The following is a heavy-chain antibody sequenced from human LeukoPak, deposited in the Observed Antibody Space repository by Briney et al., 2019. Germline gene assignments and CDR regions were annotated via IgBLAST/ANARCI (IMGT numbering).Heavy chain of an antibody. V-gene: IGHV3-23*01. D-gene: IGHD3-22*01. CDR3: ATTRYYYDSSGYSNFDY. CDR2: ISGSGGST. CDR1: GFTSSSYA. J-gene: IGHJ4*02. Sequence: GGSLRLSCAASGFTSSSYAMNWVRQAPGKGLEWVSAISGSGGSTYYADSVKGRFTISRDNSKNTLYLQMNSLRAEDTAVYYCATTRYYYDSSGYSNFDYWGQGTLVTVSS.